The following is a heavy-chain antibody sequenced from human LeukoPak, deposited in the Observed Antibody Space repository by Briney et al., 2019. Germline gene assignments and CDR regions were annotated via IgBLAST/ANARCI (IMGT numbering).Heavy chain of an antibody. Sequence: GGSLRLSCAASGFTFSSYAMSWVRQPPGKGLGWVSAISGSGGGTYYADSVKGRFTISRDNSKNTLYLQMNSLRVEDTAVYYCAKDRGRSFDSGSYYNWGQGTLVTVSS. CDR1: GFTFSSYA. J-gene: IGHJ4*02. CDR2: ISGSGGGT. D-gene: IGHD3-10*01. CDR3: AKDRGRSFDSGSYYN. V-gene: IGHV3-23*01.